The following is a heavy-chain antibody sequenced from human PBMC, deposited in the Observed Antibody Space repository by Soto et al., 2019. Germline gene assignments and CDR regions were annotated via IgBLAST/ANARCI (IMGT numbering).Heavy chain of an antibody. CDR2: IDGGGYT. Sequence: EVQLVETGGGLIQPGGSLRLSCAASGFIVSRNYMYWVRQAPGKGLEWVSVIDGGGYTYYADSVKGCFTISRDNSKNTLHLQMNSLIAEDTAVYYCAKRRPQYFDDWGQGTLVTVSP. J-gene: IGHJ4*02. CDR1: GFIVSRNY. V-gene: IGHV3-53*02. CDR3: AKRRPQYFDD.